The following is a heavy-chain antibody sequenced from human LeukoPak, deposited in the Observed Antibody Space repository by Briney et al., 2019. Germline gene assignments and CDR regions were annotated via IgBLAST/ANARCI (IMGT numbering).Heavy chain of an antibody. CDR3: ARDLTSLYCSGGSCYFEADY. CDR1: GGSISHYY. J-gene: IGHJ4*02. V-gene: IGHV4-4*07. D-gene: IGHD2-15*01. CDR2: IYTSGST. Sequence: SETLSLTCTVSGGSISHYYWSWIRQPPGKGLEWIGRIYTSGSTNYNPSLKSRVTMSVDTSKNQFSLKLSSVTAADTAVYYCARDLTSLYCSGGSCYFEADYWGQGTLVTVSS.